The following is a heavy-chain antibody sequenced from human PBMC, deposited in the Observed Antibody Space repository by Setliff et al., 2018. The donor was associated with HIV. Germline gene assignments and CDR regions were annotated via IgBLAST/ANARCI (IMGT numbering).Heavy chain of an antibody. J-gene: IGHJ3*02. CDR1: GGFIGGHY. CDR3: AKDWDTFWSGYSRVIAFDI. V-gene: IGHV4-59*11. D-gene: IGHD3-3*01. Sequence: SETLSLTCTVSGGFIGGHYWTWIRQPPGRGLEWIATTSYDGSTDYNPSLKNRVAISLDTSQNQFSLRLSSVTAADTALYYCAKDWDTFWSGYSRVIAFDIWGQGKMVTVSS. CDR2: TSYDGST.